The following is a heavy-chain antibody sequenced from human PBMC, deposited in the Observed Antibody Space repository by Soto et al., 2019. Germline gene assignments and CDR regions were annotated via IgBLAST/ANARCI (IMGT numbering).Heavy chain of an antibody. CDR2: IWHDGSNK. Sequence: PGGSLRLSCAASGFSFINYHMHWVRQTPGKGLEWVAVIWHDGSNKYYADSVKGRFTISRDNSKNTVYLQMNSLRTEDTAEYYCARDVAAAGHPYYYYYGMDVWGQGTTVTVSS. CDR1: GFSFINYH. CDR3: ARDVAAAGHPYYYYYGMDV. J-gene: IGHJ6*02. V-gene: IGHV3-33*01. D-gene: IGHD6-13*01.